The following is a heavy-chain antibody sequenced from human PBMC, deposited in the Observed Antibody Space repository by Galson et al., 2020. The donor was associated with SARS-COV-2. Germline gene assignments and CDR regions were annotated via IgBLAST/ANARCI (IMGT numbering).Heavy chain of an antibody. CDR1: GYTFTSYG. CDR3: ARDLRRRYGFWSGSYGPAGDYYYGMDV. Sequence: AAVKVSCKASGYTFTSYGISWVRQAPGQGLEWRGWISAYNGNTNYAQKLQGRGTMTIDTSTSTADMELRSLRSDDTAVYYCARDLRRRYGFWSGSYGPAGDYYYGMDVWGQGTTVTVSS. CDR2: ISAYNGNT. V-gene: IGHV1-18*04. J-gene: IGHJ6*02. D-gene: IGHD3-3*01.